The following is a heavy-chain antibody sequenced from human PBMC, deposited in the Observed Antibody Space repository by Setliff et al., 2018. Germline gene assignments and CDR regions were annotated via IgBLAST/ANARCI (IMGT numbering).Heavy chain of an antibody. J-gene: IGHJ3*02. V-gene: IGHV5-51*01. D-gene: IGHD6-19*01. CDR3: ARQAVAGSDAFDI. CDR1: GYRFTSNW. CDR2: IYPGDSDT. Sequence: PGESLKISCKGSGYRFTSNWIGWVRQMPGKGLEWVGVIYPGDSDTRYNPSFRGQVTISADKSINTAYLQWSSLKASDTAMYYCARQAVAGSDAFDIWGQGTMVTVSS.